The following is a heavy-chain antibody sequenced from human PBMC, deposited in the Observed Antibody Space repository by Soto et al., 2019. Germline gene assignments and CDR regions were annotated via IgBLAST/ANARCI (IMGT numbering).Heavy chain of an antibody. V-gene: IGHV1-46*01. J-gene: IGHJ5*01. CDR3: ARSSGGNFGIIIEGTNWFAS. CDR2: INPHGGST. D-gene: IGHD1-26*01. Sequence: GASVKVSCKAPRDTFTSYYINWVRQAPGQGLEWMGVINPHGGSTAYAQKFKGRVTLTRDTSASTVYMEVSSLTSEDTAMYYCARSSGGNFGIIIEGTNWFASWGQGTLVTVSS. CDR1: RDTFTSYY.